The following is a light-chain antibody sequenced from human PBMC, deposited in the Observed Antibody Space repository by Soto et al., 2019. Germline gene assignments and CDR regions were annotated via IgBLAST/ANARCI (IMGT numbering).Light chain of an antibody. CDR2: DVS. V-gene: IGLV2-14*01. J-gene: IGLJ2*01. Sequence: QSALTQPASVSGSPGQSITISCTGTSSDVGGYNYVSWYQQHPGKAPKLMIYDVSNRPSGVSNRFSGSKSGNTASLTISGLQAGDEADYYCSSYTSSPSVVFGGGTKLTVL. CDR1: SSDVGGYNY. CDR3: SSYTSSPSVV.